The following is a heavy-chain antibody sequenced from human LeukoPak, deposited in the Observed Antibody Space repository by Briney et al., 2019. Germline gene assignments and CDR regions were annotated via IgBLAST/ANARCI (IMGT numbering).Heavy chain of an antibody. CDR3: ARDVAVAGANNWFDP. J-gene: IGHJ5*02. CDR1: GFTFDDYG. CDR2: INWNGGST. D-gene: IGHD6-19*01. V-gene: IGHV3-20*04. Sequence: GGSLRLSCAASGFTFDDYGMSWVRQAPGKGLEWVAGINWNGGSTGYADSVKGRFIISRDNAKNSLYLQMNSLRAEDTALYYCARDVAVAGANNWFDPWGQGTLVTVS.